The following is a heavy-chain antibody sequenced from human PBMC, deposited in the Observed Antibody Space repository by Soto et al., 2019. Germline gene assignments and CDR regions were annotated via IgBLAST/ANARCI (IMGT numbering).Heavy chain of an antibody. Sequence: VKVSFKASGGTCTNYAFSWVRQAPGQGLEWMGGIIPVFGTPDYAQKFQGRVTITADESTRTASMELSSLRSDDTAVYYCARERSVGYCITTTCPKPFYYYAMDVWGQGTTVTVSS. CDR3: ARERSVGYCITTTCPKPFYYYAMDV. CDR1: GGTCTNYA. D-gene: IGHD2-2*01. CDR2: IIPVFGTP. V-gene: IGHV1-69*13. J-gene: IGHJ6*02.